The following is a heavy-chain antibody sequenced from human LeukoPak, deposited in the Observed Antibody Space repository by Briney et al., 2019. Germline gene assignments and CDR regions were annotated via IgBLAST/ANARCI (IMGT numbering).Heavy chain of an antibody. CDR2: IYSGGST. D-gene: IGHD5-18*01. Sequence: GGSLRLSCAASGFTVSSNYMSWVRQAPGKGLEWVSVIYSGGSTYYADSVKGRFTISRDNSKNTLYLQMNSLRAEDTAVYYCARGRRSPRPGYSYGRGYYYYGMDAWGQGTTVTVSS. J-gene: IGHJ6*02. V-gene: IGHV3-53*01. CDR3: ARGRRSPRPGYSYGRGYYYYGMDA. CDR1: GFTVSSNY.